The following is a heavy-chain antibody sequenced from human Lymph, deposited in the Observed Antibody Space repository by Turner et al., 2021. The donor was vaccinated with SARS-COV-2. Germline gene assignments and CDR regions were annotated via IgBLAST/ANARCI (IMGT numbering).Heavy chain of an antibody. CDR1: GGSVTSSSYY. J-gene: IGHJ4*02. V-gene: IGHV4-39*01. CDR2: SDTSGST. CDR3: ARQGWLRGYFDY. Sequence: QVQLQESGPGLVKPSETLSLTCTVSGGSVTSSSYYWGWIRQRPGKGLEWSGNSDTSGSTYYNPSRKSRVTISVDTSKNQFTLKLSAVTAADTAVDYGARQGWLRGYFDYWGQGTLVTVSS. D-gene: IGHD5-18*01.